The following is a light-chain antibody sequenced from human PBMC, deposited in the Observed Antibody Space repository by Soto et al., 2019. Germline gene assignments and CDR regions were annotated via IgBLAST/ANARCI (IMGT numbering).Light chain of an antibody. CDR1: SSDVGGYNY. Sequence: SVLTQPPSASGSPGQSVTISCTGTSSDVGGYNYVSWYQQHPGKAPKLMIYEVSKRPSGVPDRFSGSKSGNTASLTVSGLQAEDEADYYCSSYAGSNTPYVSGTGSKATV. J-gene: IGLJ1*01. V-gene: IGLV2-8*01. CDR2: EVS. CDR3: SSYAGSNTPYV.